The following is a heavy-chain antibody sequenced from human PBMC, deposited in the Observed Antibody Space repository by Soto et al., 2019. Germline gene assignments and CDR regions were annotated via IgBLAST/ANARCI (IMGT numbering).Heavy chain of an antibody. CDR3: ARDRGGYDRLYYYHGMDV. CDR2: ISSSITTV. CDR1: GFTFNNYD. D-gene: IGHD5-12*01. Sequence: GGSLRLSCTASGFTFNNYDMSWVRQAPGKGLEWVSYISSSITTVYYADSVKGRFTISRDSAKNSLYLQMSSLRAEDTAVYYCARDRGGYDRLYYYHGMDVWGQGTTVTVSS. V-gene: IGHV3-48*04. J-gene: IGHJ6*02.